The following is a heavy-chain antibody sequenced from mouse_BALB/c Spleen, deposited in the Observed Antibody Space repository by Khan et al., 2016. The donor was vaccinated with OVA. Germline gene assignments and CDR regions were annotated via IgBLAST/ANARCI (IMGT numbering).Heavy chain of an antibody. CDR3: ARTARIKY. CDR2: ISYSGST. CDR1: GYSITSGYG. J-gene: IGHJ2*01. Sequence: DVQLVESGPGLVKPSQSLSLTCTVTGYSITSGYGWNWIRQFPGNKLEWMGYISYSGSTNYNPSLKSRISITRDTSKNQFFLQLNSVTTEDTATYYWARTARIKYWGQGTTLTVSS. V-gene: IGHV3-2*02. D-gene: IGHD1-2*01.